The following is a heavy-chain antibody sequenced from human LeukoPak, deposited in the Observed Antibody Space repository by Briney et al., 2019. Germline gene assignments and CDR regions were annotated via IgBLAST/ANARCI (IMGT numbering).Heavy chain of an antibody. V-gene: IGHV3-23*01. Sequence: TGGSLRLSCSASGFNFNTYTLTWVWQTPGKRPEWLSAITGGHGATYYADSVRGRFTITRDNSRNTFYLDMSGLRAEDTAVYYCARDRSTDAISEYWGQGTLVAVSS. CDR3: ARDRSTDAISEY. CDR2: ITGGHGAT. D-gene: IGHD1-1*01. CDR1: GFNFNTYT. J-gene: IGHJ4*02.